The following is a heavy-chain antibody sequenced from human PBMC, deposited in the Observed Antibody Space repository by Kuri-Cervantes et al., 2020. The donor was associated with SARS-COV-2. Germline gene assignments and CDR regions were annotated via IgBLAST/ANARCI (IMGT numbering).Heavy chain of an antibody. D-gene: IGHD4-23*01. CDR1: GFTFSSYD. V-gene: IGHV3-13*03. CDR2: IGTAGDT. J-gene: IGHJ4*02. CDR3: ATPAPEYGGNSGGWVF. Sequence: GESLKISCAACGFTFSSYDMHWVRQATGKGLEWVSAIGTAGDTYYPGSVKGQFTISRENAKNSLYLRMNSLRAEDTAVYYCATPAPEYGGNSGGWVFWGQGTLVTVSS.